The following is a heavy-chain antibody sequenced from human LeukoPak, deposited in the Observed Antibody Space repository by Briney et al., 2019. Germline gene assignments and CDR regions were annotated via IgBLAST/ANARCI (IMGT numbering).Heavy chain of an antibody. CDR1: GFTFSSFG. D-gene: IGHD3-10*01. J-gene: IGHJ3*02. CDR2: ISSSSTTI. Sequence: GGSLRLSCAASGFTFSSFGMNWVRQAPGKGLEWVSYISSSSTTIYYADSVKGRFTISRDNAKNSLYLQMNSLRAEDTAVYYCARELLLWFGEYASGAFDIWGQGTMVTVSS. CDR3: ARELLLWFGEYASGAFDI. V-gene: IGHV3-48*01.